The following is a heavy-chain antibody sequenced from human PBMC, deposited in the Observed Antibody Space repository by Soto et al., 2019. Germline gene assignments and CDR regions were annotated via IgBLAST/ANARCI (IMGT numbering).Heavy chain of an antibody. CDR2: IYYSGST. V-gene: IGHV4-30-4*01. D-gene: IGHD3-9*01. J-gene: IGHJ6*02. CDR1: GGSISSGDYY. Sequence: SETLSLTCTVSGGSISSGDYYWSWIRQPPGKGLEWVGYIYYSGSTYYNPSLKSRVTISVDTSKNQFSLKLSSVTAEDTVVYYCAKDAARYFDWLPEGYYYYYGMDVWGQGTTVTVSS. CDR3: AKDAARYFDWLPEGYYYYYGMDV.